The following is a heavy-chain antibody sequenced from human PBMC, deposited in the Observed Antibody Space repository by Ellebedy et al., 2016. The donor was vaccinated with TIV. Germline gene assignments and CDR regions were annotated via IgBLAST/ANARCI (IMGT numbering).Heavy chain of an antibody. J-gene: IGHJ4*02. CDR3: VHRTTVTSVDY. CDR1: GGSVSSSSYY. Sequence: TLSLXXTVSGGSVSSSSYYWSWIRQPPGKALEWLAFIYGNDDKRYSPSLMSRLTITKDTSKNQVVLTMTNMDPVDTGTFYCVHRTTVTSVDYWGQGTLVTVSS. V-gene: IGHV2-5*04. CDR2: IYGNDDK. D-gene: IGHD1-1*01.